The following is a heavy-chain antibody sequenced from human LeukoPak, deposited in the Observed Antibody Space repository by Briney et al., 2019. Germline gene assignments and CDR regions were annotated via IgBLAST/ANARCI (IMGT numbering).Heavy chain of an antibody. CDR1: GFTFSSYA. CDR2: ISGSGGST. D-gene: IGHD6-19*01. CDR3: VITDGGGGWVY. V-gene: IGHV3-23*01. Sequence: GGSLRLSCAASGFTFSSYAMSWVRQAPGKGLEWVSAISGSGGSTYYADSVKGRFTISRDNSKNTLYLQMNSLRAEDTAVYYCVITDGGGGWVYWGQGTLVTVSS. J-gene: IGHJ4*02.